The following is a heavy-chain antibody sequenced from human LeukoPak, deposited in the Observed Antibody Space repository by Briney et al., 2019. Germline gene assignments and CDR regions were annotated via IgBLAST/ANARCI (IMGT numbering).Heavy chain of an antibody. CDR3: ARGLVPGNRIVVPTSPFDY. J-gene: IGHJ4*02. V-gene: IGHV1-18*01. CDR2: ISAYNGNT. CDR1: GYTFTSYG. Sequence: GASVKVSCKASGYTFTSYGISWVRQAPGQGLEWMGWISAYNGNTNYAQKLQGRVTMTIDTSTSTAYMELRSLTSDDTAVYYCARGLVPGNRIVVPTSPFDYWGQGTLVTVSS. D-gene: IGHD2-2*01.